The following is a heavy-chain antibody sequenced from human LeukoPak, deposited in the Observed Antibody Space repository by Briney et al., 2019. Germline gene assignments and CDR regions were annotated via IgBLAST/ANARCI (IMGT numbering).Heavy chain of an antibody. J-gene: IGHJ4*02. V-gene: IGHV3-9*01. CDR3: AKDLYYYDSSGYSY. D-gene: IGHD3-22*01. Sequence: GGSLRLSCAASGFTFDDYAMHWVRQAPGKGLEWVSGISWNSGSIGYADSVKGRFTISRDNAKNSLYLQMNSLRAEETALYYCAKDLYYYDSSGYSYWGQGTLVTVSS. CDR1: GFTFDDYA. CDR2: ISWNSGSI.